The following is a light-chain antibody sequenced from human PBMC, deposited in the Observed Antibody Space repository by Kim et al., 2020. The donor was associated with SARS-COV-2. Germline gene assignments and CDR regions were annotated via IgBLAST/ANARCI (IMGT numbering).Light chain of an antibody. V-gene: IGLV3-1*01. Sequence: SYELTQPPSVSGSPGQTASITCSGDKWGDKYACWYQQKPGQSPVLVIYEDSKRPAGIPERISGSNSGNTATLTISGTQAMDEADYYCQAWDSSTVVFGGGTQLTVL. CDR2: EDS. J-gene: IGLJ2*01. CDR3: QAWDSSTVV. CDR1: KWGDKY.